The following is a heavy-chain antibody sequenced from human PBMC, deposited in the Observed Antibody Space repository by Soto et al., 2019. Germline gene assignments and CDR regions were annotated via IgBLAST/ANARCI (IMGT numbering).Heavy chain of an antibody. CDR1: GGSFSGYY. CDR3: ARYSSSGWYIDY. CDR2: INHSGST. J-gene: IGHJ4*02. D-gene: IGHD6-13*01. Sequence: QVQLQQWGAGLLKPSETLSLTCAVYGGSFSGYYWSWIRQPPGKGLEWIGEINHSGSTNYNPSLKSRVTISVDTSKNQFSLKLSSVTAADTAVYYCARYSSSGWYIDYWGQGTLVTVSS. V-gene: IGHV4-34*01.